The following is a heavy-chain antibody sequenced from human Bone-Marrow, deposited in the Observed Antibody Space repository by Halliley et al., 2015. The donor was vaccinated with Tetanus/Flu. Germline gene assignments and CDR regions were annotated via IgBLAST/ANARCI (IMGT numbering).Heavy chain of an antibody. D-gene: IGHD1-26*01. Sequence: VNSYPTEYAASVRGRFTISRDDSKNSLFLLMNSLKTEDTAVYFCARGCGSSNANPCYSGWDAWGQGTTVTVSS. CDR2: VNSYPT. CDR3: ARGCGSSNANPCYSGWDA. J-gene: IGHJ6*02. V-gene: IGHV3-72*01.